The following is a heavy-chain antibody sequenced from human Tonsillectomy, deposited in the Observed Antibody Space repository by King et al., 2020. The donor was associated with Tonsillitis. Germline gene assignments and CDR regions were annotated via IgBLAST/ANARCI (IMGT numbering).Heavy chain of an antibody. Sequence: VQLVESGGGLVKPGGSLRLSCAASGFTFSSFSMNWGRQAPGKGLEWVSSISISSSYIYYADSVKGRFPIARDNAKNSLYLQMNSLRAEDTAVYYCARDVRGSYGLMIRGYWGQGTLVTVSS. J-gene: IGHJ4*02. CDR3: ARDVRGSYGLMIRGY. CDR2: ISISSSYI. CDR1: GFTFSSFS. V-gene: IGHV3-21*01. D-gene: IGHD5-18*01.